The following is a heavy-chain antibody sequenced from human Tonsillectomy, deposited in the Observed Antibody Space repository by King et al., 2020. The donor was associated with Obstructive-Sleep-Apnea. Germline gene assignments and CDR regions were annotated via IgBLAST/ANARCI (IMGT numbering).Heavy chain of an antibody. J-gene: IGHJ4*02. CDR1: GFTFSSYW. V-gene: IGHV3-7*03. D-gene: IGHD3-10*01. Sequence: DVQLVESGGGLVQPGGSLRLSCAASGFTFSSYWMSWVRQAPGKGLEWVANIKQDGSEKYYVDSVKGRFTITRDNAKNSLYLQMNSLRAEDTAVYYCAGGVYTMVRGVSCFDYWGQGTLVTVSS. CDR2: IKQDGSEK. CDR3: AGGVYTMVRGVSCFDY.